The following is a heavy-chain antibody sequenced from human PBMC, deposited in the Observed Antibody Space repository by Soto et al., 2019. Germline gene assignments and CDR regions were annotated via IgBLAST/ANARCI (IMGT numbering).Heavy chain of an antibody. CDR2: IYYSGST. V-gene: IGHV4-31*03. CDR1: GGSISSGVYY. CDR3: ARVLVLSAFDI. J-gene: IGHJ3*02. D-gene: IGHD6-6*01. Sequence: PSETLSLTCTVSGGSISSGVYYWSWIRQHPGKGLEWIGYIYYSGSTYYNPSLKSRVTISVDTSKNQFSLKLSSVTAADTAVYYCARVLVLSAFDIWGQGTMVTVSS.